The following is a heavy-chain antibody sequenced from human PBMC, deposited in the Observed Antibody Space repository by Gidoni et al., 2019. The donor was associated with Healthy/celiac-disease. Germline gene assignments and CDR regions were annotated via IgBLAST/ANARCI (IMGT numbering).Heavy chain of an antibody. V-gene: IGHV1-69*12. J-gene: IGHJ3*02. CDR3: ARPKWGPRVHDAFDI. CDR1: RGTFSSYA. D-gene: IGHD1-1*01. CDR2: IIPIFGTA. Sequence: HVQLVQSGSGVKKPGSSVKVSCKASRGTFSSYAIRWVRQAPGQGLEWRGGIIPIFGTANYAQKCQGRVTITADESTSTDYMELSSLRSEDTAVYYCARPKWGPRVHDAFDIWGQGKMVTVSS.